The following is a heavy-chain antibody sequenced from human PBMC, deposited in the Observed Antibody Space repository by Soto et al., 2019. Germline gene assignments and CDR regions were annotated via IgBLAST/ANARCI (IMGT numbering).Heavy chain of an antibody. D-gene: IGHD7-27*01. CDR3: ARDLTGDAPRDAFDI. Sequence: EVQLVESGGGLVQPGGSLRLSCAASGFTFSFYSMNWVRQAPGKGLEWISYISSRSSIIDYADSVKGRFTISRDNAQDSLYLQMNSLRDEDTAVYYCARDLTGDAPRDAFDIRGQGTMVTVSS. CDR1: GFTFSFYS. V-gene: IGHV3-48*02. CDR2: ISSRSSII. J-gene: IGHJ3*02.